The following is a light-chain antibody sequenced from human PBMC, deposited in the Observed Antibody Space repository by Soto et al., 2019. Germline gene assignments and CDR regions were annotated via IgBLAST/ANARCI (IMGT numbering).Light chain of an antibody. V-gene: IGKV3-11*01. J-gene: IGKJ1*01. CDR3: PQRSTWPWT. CDR1: QSVSSY. Sequence: IVLTQSPATLSLSPGARATLSCRAGQSVSSYLAWYQQKPGQAPRLLIYDASNRATGIPAKFSGSGSGTDFTLTISSLEPEDFAVYYCPQRSTWPWTFGQGTKVDIK. CDR2: DAS.